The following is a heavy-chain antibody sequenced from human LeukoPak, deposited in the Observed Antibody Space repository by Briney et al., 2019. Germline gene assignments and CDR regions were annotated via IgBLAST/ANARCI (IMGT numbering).Heavy chain of an antibody. CDR1: GGSFSGYY. Sequence: KRSETLSLTCAVYGGSFSGYYWSWIRQPPGKGLEWIGEINHSGSTNYNPSLKSRVTMSVDTSKNQFSLKLSSVTAADTAVYYCARDGIFVYQVEDWGQGTLVTVSS. D-gene: IGHD6-13*01. CDR3: ARDGIFVYQVED. CDR2: INHSGST. V-gene: IGHV4-34*01. J-gene: IGHJ4*02.